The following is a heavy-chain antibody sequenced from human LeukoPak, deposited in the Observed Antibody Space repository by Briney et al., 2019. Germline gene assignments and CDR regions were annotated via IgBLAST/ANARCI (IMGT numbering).Heavy chain of an antibody. CDR2: ISSSGSTI. D-gene: IGHD6-19*01. V-gene: IGHV3-11*01. J-gene: IGHJ4*02. CDR1: VFTFSDYY. CDR3: AREGPRYSSGYLDY. Sequence: GGSLRLSCAASVFTFSDYYMSLIRQAPGKGLEWVSYISSSGSTIYYADSVKGRFTISRDNAKNSLYLQMNSLRAEDTAVYYCAREGPRYSSGYLDYWGQGTLVTVSS.